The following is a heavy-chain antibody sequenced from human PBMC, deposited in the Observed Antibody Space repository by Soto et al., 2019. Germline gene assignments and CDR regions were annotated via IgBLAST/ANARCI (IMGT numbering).Heavy chain of an antibody. J-gene: IGHJ5*02. CDR2: INHSGST. CDR1: GGSFSGYY. V-gene: IGHV4-34*01. CDR3: ARVGTPRPDVLRFLEGERFDP. D-gene: IGHD3-3*01. Sequence: PSETLSLTCAVYGGSFSGYYWSWIRQPPGKGLEWIGEINHSGSTNYNPSLKSRVTISVDTSKNQFSLKLSSVTAADTAVYYCARVGTPRPDVLRFLEGERFDPWGQGTLVTVSS.